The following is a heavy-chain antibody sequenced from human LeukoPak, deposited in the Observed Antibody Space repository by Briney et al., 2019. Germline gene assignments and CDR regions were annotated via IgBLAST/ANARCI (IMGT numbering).Heavy chain of an antibody. V-gene: IGHV4-59*01. D-gene: IGHD2-15*01. CDR1: GGSITSDF. Sequence: SETLSLTCTVSGGSITSDFWSWRRQPPGEGLEWGGDIYYSGRTNYNPSLKSRVTISVDRSKHQFSLKLTSVTAADTAVYYCARGLGFCSGGNCYPSNGVDVWGQGTTVSVSS. CDR3: ARGLGFCSGGNCYPSNGVDV. CDR2: IYYSGRT. J-gene: IGHJ6*02.